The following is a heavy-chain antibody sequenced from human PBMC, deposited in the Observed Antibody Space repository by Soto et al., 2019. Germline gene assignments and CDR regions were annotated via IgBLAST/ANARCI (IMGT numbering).Heavy chain of an antibody. CDR1: GGSISSSSYY. D-gene: IGHD6-25*01. Sequence: QLQLQESGPGLVKPSETLSLTCTVSGGSISSSSYYWGWIRQPPGKGLEWIGSIYYSGSTYYNPSLKSRVTISVDTSKKQFSLKLSSVTAADTAVYYCARHSPGRTPANYWGQGTLVTVSS. CDR3: ARHSPGRTPANY. J-gene: IGHJ4*02. CDR2: IYYSGST. V-gene: IGHV4-39*01.